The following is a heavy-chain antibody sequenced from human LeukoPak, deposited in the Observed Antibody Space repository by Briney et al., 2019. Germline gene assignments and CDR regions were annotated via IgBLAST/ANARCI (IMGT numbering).Heavy chain of an antibody. D-gene: IGHD1-1*01. CDR2: IRYDGSNK. J-gene: IGHJ3*02. CDR3: AKDLEGASDI. CDR1: GFTFSSYG. V-gene: IGHV3-30*02. Sequence: GGSLRLSCAASGFTFSSYGMHWVRQAPGKGLEGVVFIRYDGSNKYYADSVKGRFTISRDNSKNTLYLQMNSLRAEDTAVYYCAKDLEGASDIWGQGTMVTVSS.